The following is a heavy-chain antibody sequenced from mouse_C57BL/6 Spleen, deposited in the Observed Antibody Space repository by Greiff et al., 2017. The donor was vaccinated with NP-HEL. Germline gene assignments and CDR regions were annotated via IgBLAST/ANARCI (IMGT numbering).Heavy chain of an antibody. CDR2: ISDGGSYT. CDR1: GFTFSSYA. CDR3: ARDQGLPPLWYFDV. V-gene: IGHV5-4*01. Sequence: DVMLVESGGGLVKPGGSLKLSCAASGFTFSSYAMSWVRQTPEKRLEWVATISDGGSYTYYPDNVKGRFTISRDNAKNNLYLQMSHLKSEDTAMYYCARDQGLPPLWYFDVWGTGTTVTVSS. D-gene: IGHD2-4*01. J-gene: IGHJ1*03.